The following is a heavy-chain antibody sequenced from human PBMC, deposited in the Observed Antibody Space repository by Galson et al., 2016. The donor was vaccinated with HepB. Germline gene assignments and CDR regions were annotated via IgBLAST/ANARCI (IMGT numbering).Heavy chain of an antibody. D-gene: IGHD2-2*01. Sequence: SVKVSCKVSGYTLAELSMHWARQAPGKGLEWMGGFDPDDGETHYAQKFQGRITMTEDTSTDTAYMELRSLRSDDTAVYYCATVYCTSVSCPNGGYWGQGTLVTVSS. V-gene: IGHV1-24*01. CDR2: FDPDDGET. CDR3: ATVYCTSVSCPNGGY. CDR1: GYTLAELS. J-gene: IGHJ4*02.